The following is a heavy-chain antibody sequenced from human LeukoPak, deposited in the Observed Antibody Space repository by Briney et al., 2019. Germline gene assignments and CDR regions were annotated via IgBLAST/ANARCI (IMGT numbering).Heavy chain of an antibody. CDR2: ISSSSSYI. D-gene: IGHD3-16*01. Sequence: PGGSLRLSCAASGFTFSSYSMNWVRQAPGKGLEWVSSISSSSSYIYYADSVNGRFSISRDNSKNTLYLQMNSLSVEDTAIYFCAKDVVANYYAYDGMDVWGQGTTVTVSS. V-gene: IGHV3-21*01. CDR3: AKDVVANYYAYDGMDV. J-gene: IGHJ6*02. CDR1: GFTFSSYS.